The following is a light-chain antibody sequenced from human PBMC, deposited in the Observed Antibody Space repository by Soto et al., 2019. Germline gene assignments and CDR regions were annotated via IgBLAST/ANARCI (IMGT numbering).Light chain of an antibody. CDR3: LQDYNYPWT. CDR1: QSISSY. CDR2: AAS. J-gene: IGKJ1*01. V-gene: IGKV1-6*01. Sequence: IQMTQSPSSLSASVGDRVTITCRASQSISSYLNWYQQEPGKAPKLLIYAASSLESGVPSRFSGSGSGTDFTLTISSLQPEDFATYYCLQDYNYPWTFGQGTKVDIK.